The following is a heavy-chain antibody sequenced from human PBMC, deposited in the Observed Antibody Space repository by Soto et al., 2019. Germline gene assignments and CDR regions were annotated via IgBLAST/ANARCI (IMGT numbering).Heavy chain of an antibody. CDR2: ISSTGSRT. Sequence: EVQLLESGGGLVQRGGSLRLSCAASGFTFSNYAMTWVRQAPGKGLEWVSLISSTGSRTYYADSVKGRFTISRDNSKNPLSLQINSLRAEDTAVYYCAKSLRTAAFDYWGQGALVTVFS. D-gene: IGHD1-1*01. CDR3: AKSLRTAAFDY. CDR1: GFTFSNYA. J-gene: IGHJ4*02. V-gene: IGHV3-23*01.